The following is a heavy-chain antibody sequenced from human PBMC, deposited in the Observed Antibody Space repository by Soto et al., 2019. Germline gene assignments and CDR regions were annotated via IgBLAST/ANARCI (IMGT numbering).Heavy chain of an antibody. CDR3: ARGPSGWYGFDY. D-gene: IGHD6-19*01. CDR1: GFIISSNW. V-gene: IGHV3-74*01. CDR2: INSDGSTT. Sequence: EVQLVESGGGLVQPGGSLSLSCADSGFIISSNWMHWVRQAPGKGLVWVSRINSDGSTTSYADSVKGRFTISRDNAKNTLYLQMNSLRAEDTAVYYCARGPSGWYGFDYWGQGTLVTVSS. J-gene: IGHJ4*02.